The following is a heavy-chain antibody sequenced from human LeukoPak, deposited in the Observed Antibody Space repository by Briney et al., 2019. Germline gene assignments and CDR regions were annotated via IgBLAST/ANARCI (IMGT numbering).Heavy chain of an antibody. D-gene: IGHD6-6*01. CDR2: INPNSGGT. V-gene: IGHV1-2*02. CDR3: ARERGSSSSEVDY. J-gene: IGHJ4*02. Sequence: ASVKVSCKASGYTFTGYYMHWARQAPGQGLEWMGWINPNSGGTNYAQKFQGRVTMTTDTSTSTAYMELRSLRSDDTAVYYCARERGSSSSEVDYWGQGTLVTVSS. CDR1: GYTFTGYY.